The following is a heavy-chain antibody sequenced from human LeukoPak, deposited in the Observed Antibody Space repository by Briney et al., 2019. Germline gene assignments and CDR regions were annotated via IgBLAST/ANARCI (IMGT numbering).Heavy chain of an antibody. D-gene: IGHD3-16*01. CDR1: GGYISGYY. Sequence: PSETLSLTCSVSGGYISGYYWTWIRQPPGKGLEWIGYIFYTGITDYNPSLESRVTMSVDMSQNQFSLRVTSVTAADTAVYYCARASPLNRGIMMIDPWGQGTPVVVSS. V-gene: IGHV4-59*01. CDR3: ARASPLNRGIMMIDP. CDR2: IFYTGIT. J-gene: IGHJ5*02.